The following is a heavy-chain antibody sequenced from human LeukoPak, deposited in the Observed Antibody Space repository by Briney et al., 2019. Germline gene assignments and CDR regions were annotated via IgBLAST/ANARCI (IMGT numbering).Heavy chain of an antibody. D-gene: IGHD5-24*01. CDR3: AKDRINMATIFGERY. CDR1: GFTFDDYA. Sequence: GGSLRLSCAASGFTFDDYAMHWVRQAPGKGLEWVSGISGSGGSTYYADSVKGRFTISRDNSKNTLYLQMSSLRAEDTAVYYCAKDRINMATIFGERYWGQGTLVTVSS. V-gene: IGHV3-23*01. CDR2: ISGSGGST. J-gene: IGHJ4*02.